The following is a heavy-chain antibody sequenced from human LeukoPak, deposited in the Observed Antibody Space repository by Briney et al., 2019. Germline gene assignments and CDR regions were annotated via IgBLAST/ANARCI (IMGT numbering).Heavy chain of an antibody. CDR2: IYPGDSDT. D-gene: IGHD3-10*01. J-gene: IGHJ5*02. CDR3: ARRNYYGSGTLGFKEFDP. CDR1: GYNFAIYW. V-gene: IGHV5-51*01. Sequence: GESLKISCQGSGYNFAIYWIGWVRQVPGKGLEWMGSIYPGDSDTRYRPSFQGQVTISADKSISTAYLQWSSLKASDTAMYYCARRNYYGSGTLGFKEFDPWGQGTLVTVSS.